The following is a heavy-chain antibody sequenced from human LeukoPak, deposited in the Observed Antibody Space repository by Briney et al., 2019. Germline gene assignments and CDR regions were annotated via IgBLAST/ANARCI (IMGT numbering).Heavy chain of an antibody. V-gene: IGHV3-15*01. CDR2: IKSKTDGGTT. D-gene: IGHD3-3*01. CDR3: TTALRFLEWLPETYYFDY. Sequence: MSGGSLRLSCAASGFTFSNAWMSWVRQAPGKGLEWVGRIKSKTDGGTTDYAAPVKGRFTISRDDSKNTLYLQMNSLKTEDTAVYYCTTALRFLEWLPETYYFDYWGQGTLVTVSS. CDR1: GFTFSNAW. J-gene: IGHJ4*02.